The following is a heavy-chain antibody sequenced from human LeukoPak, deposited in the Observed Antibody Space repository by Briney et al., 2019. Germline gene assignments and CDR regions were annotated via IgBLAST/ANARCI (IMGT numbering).Heavy chain of an antibody. V-gene: IGHV3-23*01. CDR1: GFTFNTYA. Sequence: GGTLRLSCAASGFTFNTYAMSWVRQAPGKGLEWVSAISGSGRSTFYADSVKGRFTISRDNSKNTLYLQMNSLRAEDTAVYYCAKDYAVGSIDYWGQGTLVTVSS. CDR3: AKDYAVGSIDY. CDR2: ISGSGRST. J-gene: IGHJ4*02. D-gene: IGHD3-16*01.